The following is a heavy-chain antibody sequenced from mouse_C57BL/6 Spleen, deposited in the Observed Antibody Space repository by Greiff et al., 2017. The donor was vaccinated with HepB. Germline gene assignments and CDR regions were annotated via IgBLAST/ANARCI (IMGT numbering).Heavy chain of an antibody. D-gene: IGHD1-1*01. V-gene: IGHV1-15*01. CDR2: IDPETGGT. Sequence: VKVVESGAELVRPGASVTLSCKASGYTFTDYEMHWVKQTPVHGLEWIGAIDPETGGTAYNQKFKGKAILTADKSSSTAYMELRSLTSEDSAVYYCTRLGSSYDYFDYWGQGTTLTVSS. CDR3: TRLGSSYDYFDY. CDR1: GYTFTDYE. J-gene: IGHJ2*01.